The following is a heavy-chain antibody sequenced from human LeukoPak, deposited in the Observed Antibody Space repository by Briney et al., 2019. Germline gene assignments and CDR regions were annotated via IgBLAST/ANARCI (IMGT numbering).Heavy chain of an antibody. CDR1: GGSISSSSYY. CDR3: ARCNLAGSYHFDY. D-gene: IGHD1-26*01. CDR2: IYYSGNT. Sequence: KPSETLSLTCTVSGGSISSSSYYWGWIRQPPGKGLEWIGTIYYSGNTYYNPSLKSRVTISVDTSNNQFSLKLSSVTAADTAVYSCARCNLAGSYHFDYWGQGTLVTVSS. J-gene: IGHJ4*02. V-gene: IGHV4-39*01.